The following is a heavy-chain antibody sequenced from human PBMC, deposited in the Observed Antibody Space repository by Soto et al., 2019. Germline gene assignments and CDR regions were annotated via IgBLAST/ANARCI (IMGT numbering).Heavy chain of an antibody. D-gene: IGHD2-21*02. Sequence: PSATLSLTCAVYGGSFGGYYWSWIRQPPGKGLEWNGEINHSGSTNYNPSLKSRVTISVDTSKNQFSRKMSSVTAADTAVYYCARGVPNQPAIVVVTALFDYWGQGTLVTVS. CDR3: ARGVPNQPAIVVVTALFDY. CDR1: GGSFGGYY. V-gene: IGHV4-34*01. J-gene: IGHJ4*02. CDR2: INHSGST.